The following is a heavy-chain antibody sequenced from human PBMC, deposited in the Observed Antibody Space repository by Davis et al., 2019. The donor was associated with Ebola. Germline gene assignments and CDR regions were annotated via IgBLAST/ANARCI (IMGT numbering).Heavy chain of an antibody. J-gene: IGHJ6*02. CDR2: TYYRSKWYN. Sequence: PSETLSLTCAISGDSVSSNSGAWNWLRQSPSRGLEWLGRTYYRSKWYNDYAVPVKSRLTINPDTSKNQFSLHLNSVTPEDTAMYYCVRGWYRSGLDVWGQGTTVTVSS. CDR1: GDSVSSNSGA. D-gene: IGHD6-19*01. CDR3: VRGWYRSGLDV. V-gene: IGHV6-1*01.